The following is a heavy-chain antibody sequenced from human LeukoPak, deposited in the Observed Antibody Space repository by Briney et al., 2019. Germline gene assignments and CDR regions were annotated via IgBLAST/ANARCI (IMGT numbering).Heavy chain of an antibody. Sequence: SETLSLTCAVYGGSFSGYYWSWIRQPPGKGLEWIGEINHSGSTNYNPSLKSRVTISVDTSKNQFSLKLSSVTAADTAVYYCARSHILTGFYYYGMDVWGQGTTVTVSS. V-gene: IGHV4-34*01. CDR3: ARSHILTGFYYYGMDV. J-gene: IGHJ6*02. CDR1: GGSFSGYY. D-gene: IGHD3-9*01. CDR2: INHSGST.